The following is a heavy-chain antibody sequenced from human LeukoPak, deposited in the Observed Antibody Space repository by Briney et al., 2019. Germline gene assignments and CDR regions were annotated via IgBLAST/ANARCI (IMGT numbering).Heavy chain of an antibody. J-gene: IGHJ6*03. Sequence: SETLSLTCAVYGGSFSGYYWSWIRQPPGKGLEWIGEINHSGSTNYNPSLKSRGTISVDTSKNQFSLKLSSVTAADTAVYYCARRPAYYYDSSGYYGPYYYYYYMDVWGKGTTVTVSS. CDR3: ARRPAYYYDSSGYYGPYYYYYYMDV. CDR1: GGSFSGYY. V-gene: IGHV4-34*01. D-gene: IGHD3-22*01. CDR2: INHSGST.